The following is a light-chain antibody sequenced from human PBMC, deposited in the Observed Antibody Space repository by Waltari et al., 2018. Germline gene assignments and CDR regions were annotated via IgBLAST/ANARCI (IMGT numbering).Light chain of an antibody. CDR1: SSDVGGYNY. CDR3: SSYAGSDTWRYV. J-gene: IGLJ1*01. CDR2: EGT. V-gene: IGLV2-8*01. Sequence: QSALTQPPSASGSPGQSVTISCTGTSSDVGGYNYVSWFQHHPGKAPKLMIYEGTKRPPGVPDRFPGSKSGNTASLTVSGLQAEDEADYYCSSYAGSDTWRYVFGTGTKVTVL.